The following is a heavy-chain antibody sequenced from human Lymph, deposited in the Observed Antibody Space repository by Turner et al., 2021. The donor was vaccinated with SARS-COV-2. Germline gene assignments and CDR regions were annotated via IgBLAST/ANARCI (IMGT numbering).Heavy chain of an antibody. Sequence: QVQLQESVPGLPMPSAPLSLTCTVSGGAISSYYWSWSRQPPGKGLEWIGYIPNSGSTNYNPALKSRVTISLDTSKSQFSLKLSSVTAADTAVYYCARHGNELGIQLWGQGTLVTVSS. CDR3: ARHGNELGIQL. J-gene: IGHJ4*02. V-gene: IGHV4-59*08. CDR2: IPNSGST. CDR1: GGAISSYY. D-gene: IGHD5-18*01.